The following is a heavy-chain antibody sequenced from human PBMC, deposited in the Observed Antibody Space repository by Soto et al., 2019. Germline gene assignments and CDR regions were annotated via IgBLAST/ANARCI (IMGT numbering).Heavy chain of an antibody. V-gene: IGHV6-1*01. Sequence: PSQTLSLTCAISGDSVSSNSAAWNWIRQSPSRGLEWLGRTYYRSKWYNDYAVSVKSRITINPDTSKNQFSLQLNSVTTEDTAVYYCARERQQLGNLFRQAKRWFDPWGQGTPVTVSS. CDR1: GDSVSSNSAA. J-gene: IGHJ5*02. CDR2: TYYRSKWYN. CDR3: ARERQQLGNLFRQAKRWFDP. D-gene: IGHD6-13*01.